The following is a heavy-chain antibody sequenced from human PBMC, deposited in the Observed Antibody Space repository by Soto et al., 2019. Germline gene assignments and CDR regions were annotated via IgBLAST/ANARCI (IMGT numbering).Heavy chain of an antibody. V-gene: IGHV4-34*01. CDR3: ARPSSATTNDAFDI. CDR2: INHSGST. Sequence: SETLSLTWGVFGGSFRGYYWGWIRQPTGKGVEWIGEINHSGSTNYNPSLKSRVTISVDTSKNQFSLKLSSVTAADTAVYYCARPSSATTNDAFDIWGQGTMVTVSS. J-gene: IGHJ3*02. CDR1: GGSFRGYY.